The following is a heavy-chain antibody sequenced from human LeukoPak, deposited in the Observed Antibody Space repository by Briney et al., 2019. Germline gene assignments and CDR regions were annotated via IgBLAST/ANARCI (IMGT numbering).Heavy chain of an antibody. CDR2: IYSGGST. J-gene: IGHJ5*02. CDR1: GFIASSNY. Sequence: GSLILSCAASGFIASSNYMSWVRQAAGKGLGWVSVIYSGGSTYYADSVKGRFTISRDNSKNTVYLQMNSLRAEDTAVYYCARGGVFRWFDPWGQGTLVTVSS. D-gene: IGHD2-8*01. V-gene: IGHV3-53*01. CDR3: ARGGVFRWFDP.